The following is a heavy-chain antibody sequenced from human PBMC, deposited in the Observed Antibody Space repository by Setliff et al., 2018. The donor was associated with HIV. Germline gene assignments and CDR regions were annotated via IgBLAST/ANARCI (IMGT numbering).Heavy chain of an antibody. CDR1: GFTFSSYP. Sequence: QPGGSLRLSCSVSGFTFSSYPMTWVRQAPGKGLGWVANINQDGTATFYVDSVQGLFTISRDNAQNSLYLQMNSLRADDTAVYYCAKEGSKAVAGYADYFQDWGQGTLVTVSS. CDR3: AKEGSKAVAGYADYFQD. V-gene: IGHV3-7*03. CDR2: INQDGTAT. D-gene: IGHD6-19*01. J-gene: IGHJ1*01.